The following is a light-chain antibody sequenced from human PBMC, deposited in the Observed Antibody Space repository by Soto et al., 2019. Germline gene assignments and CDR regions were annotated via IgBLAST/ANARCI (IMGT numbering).Light chain of an antibody. CDR2: AAS. Sequence: DIQLTQSPSFLSASVGDRVTITCRASQGISSYLAWYQQKPGKAPKLLIYAASTLQSGGPSRLSGSGSGTEFTITISSLQPEYFATYYCQQLNSYPRTFGGATKVQIK. CDR3: QQLNSYPRT. CDR1: QGISSY. V-gene: IGKV1-9*01. J-gene: IGKJ4*01.